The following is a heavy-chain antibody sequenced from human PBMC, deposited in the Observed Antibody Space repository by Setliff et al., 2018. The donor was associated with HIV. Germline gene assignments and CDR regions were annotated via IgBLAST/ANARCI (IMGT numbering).Heavy chain of an antibody. J-gene: IGHJ4*02. CDR2: TSHSGKT. CDR3: VTSSSWSSRLNF. D-gene: IGHD2-2*01. CDR1: GGSISGYY. V-gene: IGHV4-34*01. Sequence: SETLSLTCSVSGGSISGYYWSWIRQPPGKRPEYIGETSHSGKTNYNPSLKSRVTISVDTSKNQFSLKLTSVTAADTAVYYCVTSSSWSSRLNFWGPGMLVTVSS.